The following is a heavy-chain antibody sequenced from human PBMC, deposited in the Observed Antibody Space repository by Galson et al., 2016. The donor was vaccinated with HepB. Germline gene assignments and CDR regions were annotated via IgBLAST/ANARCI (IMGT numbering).Heavy chain of an antibody. Sequence: SLRLSCAASGFTVSSNYMSWVRQAPGKGLEWVSVLYSGGSIYYGDPVKGRFTISRDNSKNTLYLQMKSLRAEDTAVYYCARGDPGSWFDPWGQGTLVTVSS. CDR2: LYSGGSI. CDR1: GFTVSSNY. D-gene: IGHD1-26*01. J-gene: IGHJ5*02. V-gene: IGHV3-53*01. CDR3: ARGDPGSWFDP.